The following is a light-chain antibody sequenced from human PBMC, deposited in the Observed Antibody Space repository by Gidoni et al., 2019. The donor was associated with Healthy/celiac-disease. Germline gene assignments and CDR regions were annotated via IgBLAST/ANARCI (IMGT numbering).Light chain of an antibody. V-gene: IGKV4-1*01. Sequence: DIVMTQPPDSLAGSLGETATINCKSSQSVLYSSNNKNYLAWYQQKPGQPPKLLIYWASTRESGVPSRFSGSGSGTDFTLTISSLQAEDVAVYYCQQYYSTPFTFGPGTKVDIK. CDR3: QQYYSTPFT. CDR2: WAS. J-gene: IGKJ3*01. CDR1: QSVLYSSNNKNY.